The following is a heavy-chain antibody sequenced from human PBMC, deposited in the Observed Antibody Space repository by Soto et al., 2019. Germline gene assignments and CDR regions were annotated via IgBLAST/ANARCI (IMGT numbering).Heavy chain of an antibody. J-gene: IGHJ5*02. D-gene: IGHD2-15*01. Sequence: GASVKVSCKASGYTFTGYYMHWVRQAPGQGLEWMGWINPNSGGTNYAQKFQGWVTMTRDTSISTAYMELSRLRSDDTAVYYCARGGGSYPRTNWFDHWGQGTLVTVSS. CDR2: INPNSGGT. CDR3: ARGGGSYPRTNWFDH. V-gene: IGHV1-2*04. CDR1: GYTFTGYY.